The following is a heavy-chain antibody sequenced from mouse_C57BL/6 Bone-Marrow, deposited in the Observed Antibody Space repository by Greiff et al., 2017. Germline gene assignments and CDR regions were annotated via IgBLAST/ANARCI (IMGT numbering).Heavy chain of an antibody. CDR2: ISSGGSYT. J-gene: IGHJ2*01. CDR3: ARQGGNYYGSSQYYFDY. Sequence: DVKLVESGGDLVKPGGSLKLSCAASGFTFSSYGMSWVRQTPDKRLEWVATISSGGSYTYYPDSVKGRFTISRDNAKNTLYLQMSSLKSEDTAMYYCARQGGNYYGSSQYYFDYWGQGTTLTVSS. V-gene: IGHV5-6*02. D-gene: IGHD1-1*01. CDR1: GFTFSSYG.